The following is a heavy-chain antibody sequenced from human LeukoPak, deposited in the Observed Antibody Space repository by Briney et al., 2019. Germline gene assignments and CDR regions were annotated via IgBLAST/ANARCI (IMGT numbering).Heavy chain of an antibody. Sequence: PGGSLRLSCAASGFTFLGFGVNWVRQAPGKGLERVSYISGSGTTIYYADSVKGRFAISRDNVKNSLSLQMNGLRAEDTAVYYCARSANAYSFDYWGQGTLVSVSS. CDR1: GFTFLGFG. V-gene: IGHV3-48*03. CDR3: ARSANAYSFDY. CDR2: ISGSGTTI. J-gene: IGHJ4*02. D-gene: IGHD4-11*01.